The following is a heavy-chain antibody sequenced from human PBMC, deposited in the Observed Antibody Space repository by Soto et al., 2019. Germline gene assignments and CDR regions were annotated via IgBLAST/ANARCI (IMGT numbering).Heavy chain of an antibody. CDR1: GGSISSGDYY. CDR3: ARVGGEIFGVVIASTFDY. D-gene: IGHD3-3*01. CDR2: IYYSGST. V-gene: IGHV4-30-4*01. J-gene: IGHJ4*02. Sequence: QVQLQESGPGLVKPSQTLSLTCTVSGGSISSGDYYWSWIRQPPGKGLEWIGYIYYSGSTYYNPSLKSGFTISVDTSKNQFSLELSSVTAADTAVYYCARVGGEIFGVVIASTFDYWGQGTLVTVSS.